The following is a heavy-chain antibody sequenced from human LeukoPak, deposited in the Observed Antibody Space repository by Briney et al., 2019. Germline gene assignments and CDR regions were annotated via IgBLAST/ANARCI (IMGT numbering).Heavy chain of an antibody. CDR1: GASFSGYC. D-gene: IGHD6-13*01. CDR3: ARGVHSSSWSTYYYSYYYMDV. V-gene: IGHV4-34*01. Sequence: PSQTLSPTCAVDGASFSGYCWGCVRPPPGRGLGWMGEINHGGSTNYNPSLKSRVTISVDTTKHQISLKLSSVAAADTAVYYCARGVHSSSWSTYYYSYYYMDVWGKGTTVTVSS. J-gene: IGHJ6*03. CDR2: INHGGST.